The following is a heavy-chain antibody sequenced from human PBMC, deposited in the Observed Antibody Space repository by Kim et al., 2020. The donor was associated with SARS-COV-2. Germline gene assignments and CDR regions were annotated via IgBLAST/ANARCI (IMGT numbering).Heavy chain of an antibody. CDR3: ARARITMIVVDAFDI. D-gene: IGHD3-22*01. Sequence: SETLSLTCTVSGGSISSGGYYWSWICQHPGKGLEWIGYIYYSGSTYYNPSLKSRVTISVDTSKNQFSLKLSSVTAADTAVYYCARARITMIVVDAFDIWGQGTMVTVSS. CDR2: IYYSGST. V-gene: IGHV4-31*03. J-gene: IGHJ3*02. CDR1: GGSISSGGYY.